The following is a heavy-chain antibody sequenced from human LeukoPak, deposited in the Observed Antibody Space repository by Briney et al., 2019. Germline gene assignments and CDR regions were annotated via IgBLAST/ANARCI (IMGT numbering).Heavy chain of an antibody. CDR3: AKDGSMPWGYYMDV. J-gene: IGHJ6*03. CDR1: GFTFSSYG. CDR2: ISYDGSNK. D-gene: IGHD2/OR15-2a*01. V-gene: IGHV3-30*18. Sequence: GGSLRLSCAASGFTFSSYGMHWVRQAPGKGLEWVAVISYDGSNKYYADSVKGRFTISRDNAKNSLYLEMNSLRAEDTAVYYCAKDGSMPWGYYMDVWGKGTTVTISS.